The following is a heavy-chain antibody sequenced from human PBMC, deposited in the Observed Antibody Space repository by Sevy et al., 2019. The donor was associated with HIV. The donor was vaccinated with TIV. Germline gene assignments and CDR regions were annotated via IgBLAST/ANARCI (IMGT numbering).Heavy chain of an antibody. CDR3: ARDDRDGYFDY. V-gene: IGHV1-2*02. Sequence: ASVKVSCKASGYTFTGYYMHWVRQAPGQGLEWMGWIIPDSGGPNYAPKFQGRVTLTRDTSISTAYMELSRLKSDDTAVYYCARDDRDGYFDYWGQGTLVTVSS. CDR1: GYTFTGYY. CDR2: IIPDSGGP. J-gene: IGHJ4*02.